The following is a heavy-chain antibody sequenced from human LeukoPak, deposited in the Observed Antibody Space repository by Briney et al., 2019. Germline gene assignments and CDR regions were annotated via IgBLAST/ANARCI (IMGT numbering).Heavy chain of an antibody. CDR2: LIGSGGST. CDR3: AKGSAAAAVTDY. Sequence: GRSLRLSCAASGFTVSSYAMSWVRQAPGKGLEWVSALIGSGGSTYYADSVKGRFTISRDNSKNTLYLQMNSLRAEDTAVYYCAKGSAAAAVTDYWGQGTLVTIFS. CDR1: GFTVSSYA. D-gene: IGHD6-13*01. J-gene: IGHJ4*02. V-gene: IGHV3-23*01.